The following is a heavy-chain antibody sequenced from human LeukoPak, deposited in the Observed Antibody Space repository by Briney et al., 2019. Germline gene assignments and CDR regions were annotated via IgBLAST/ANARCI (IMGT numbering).Heavy chain of an antibody. CDR2: ISGSDGST. J-gene: IGHJ4*02. CDR3: AKSGRTGITAADLDY. D-gene: IGHD6-13*01. Sequence: GGSLRLSCAASGFTFSSYAMNWVRQAPGKGLEWVSAISGSDGSTYYTDSVKRRFTISRDNSKNPLYLQMSSLRAEDTAVYYCAKSGRTGITAADLDYWGQGTLVTVSS. CDR1: GFTFSSYA. V-gene: IGHV3-23*01.